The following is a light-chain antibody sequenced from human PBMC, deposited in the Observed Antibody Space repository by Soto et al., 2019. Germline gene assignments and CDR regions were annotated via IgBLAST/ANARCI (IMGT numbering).Light chain of an antibody. V-gene: IGLV1-40*01. J-gene: IGLJ2*01. CDR1: SSNFGAGFD. Sequence: QPVLTQPPSVSGAPGQRVTISCTGSSSNFGAGFDVHWYQQLPGTAPKLLIYNNNNRPSGVPDRFSGSRSGTSASLAITGLQAEDEADYFCQSYDSSLSGVVFGGGTKVTVL. CDR2: NNN. CDR3: QSYDSSLSGVV.